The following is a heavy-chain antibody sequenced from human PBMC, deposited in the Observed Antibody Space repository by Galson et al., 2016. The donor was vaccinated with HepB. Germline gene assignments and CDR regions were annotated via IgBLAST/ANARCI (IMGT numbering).Heavy chain of an antibody. CDR3: ARESRSTWNYLDS. Sequence: SETLSLTCTVSGDSVSSDGYYWNWVRQAPGKGLEWMANMEYIGNTNFNPSLKSRITISVDTSKNQFSLKLTSVTAADTAVYFRARESRSTWNYLDSWGQGTLVTVSS. D-gene: IGHD1-26*01. J-gene: IGHJ4*02. CDR2: MEYIGNT. CDR1: GDSVSSDGYY. V-gene: IGHV4-61*08.